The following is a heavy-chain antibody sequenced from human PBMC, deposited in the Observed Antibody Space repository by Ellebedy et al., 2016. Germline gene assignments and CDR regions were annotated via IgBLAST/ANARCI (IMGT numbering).Heavy chain of an antibody. CDR2: INPNSGGT. Sequence: ASVKVSCKASGYTFTGYYMHWVRQAPGQGLEWMGWINPNSGGTNYAQKLQGRVTMTRDTSTSTVYMELSSLRSEDTAVYYCAREVMVRGGLDYWGQGTLVTVSS. V-gene: IGHV1-2*02. CDR1: GYTFTGYY. D-gene: IGHD3-10*01. J-gene: IGHJ4*02. CDR3: AREVMVRGGLDY.